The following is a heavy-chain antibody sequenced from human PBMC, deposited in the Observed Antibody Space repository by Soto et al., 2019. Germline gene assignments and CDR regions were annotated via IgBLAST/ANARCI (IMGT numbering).Heavy chain of an antibody. CDR3: AREGAYNWNYAWFDP. Sequence: EVQLVESGGGLLQPGGSLRLSCAASGFTFSSYSMNWVRQAPGKGLEWVSYISSGGSTIYYADSVKGRFTISRDNAKNSLYLQMNSLRDEDTAVYYCAREGAYNWNYAWFDPWGPGTLVTVSS. J-gene: IGHJ5*02. CDR1: GFTFSSYS. D-gene: IGHD1-7*01. V-gene: IGHV3-48*02. CDR2: ISSGGSTI.